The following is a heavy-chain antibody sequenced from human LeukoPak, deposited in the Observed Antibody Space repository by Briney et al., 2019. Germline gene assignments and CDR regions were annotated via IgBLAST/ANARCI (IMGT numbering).Heavy chain of an antibody. CDR1: GFTFTSYA. Sequence: GGSLRLSCAVSGFTFTSYAISWVRRAPGKGLEWVSAISGSGGSTYYADSVKGRFTISRDNSKNTLYLQMNSLRAEDTAVYYCAKDNSPKAYDSSGLDAFDIWGQGTMVTVSS. V-gene: IGHV3-23*01. J-gene: IGHJ3*02. CDR3: AKDNSPKAYDSSGLDAFDI. CDR2: ISGSGGST. D-gene: IGHD3-22*01.